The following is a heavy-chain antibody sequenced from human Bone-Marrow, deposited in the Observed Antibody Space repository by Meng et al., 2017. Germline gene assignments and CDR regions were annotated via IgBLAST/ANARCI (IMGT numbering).Heavy chain of an antibody. D-gene: IGHD4-11*01. CDR1: GGSFSDNY. CDR3: ARGPTTMAHDFDY. CDR2: INHSGST. V-gene: IGHV4-34*01. J-gene: IGHJ4*02. Sequence: QVPLQQWGAGLFKPSGPLSLSCVVSGGSFSDNYWSWIRPPPGKGLEWIGEINHSGSTNYNPSLESRATISVDTSQNNLSLKLSSVTAADSAVYYCARGPTTMAHDFDYWGQGTLVTVSS.